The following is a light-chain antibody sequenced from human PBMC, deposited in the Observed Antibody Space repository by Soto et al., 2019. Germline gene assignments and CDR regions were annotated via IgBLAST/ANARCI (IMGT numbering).Light chain of an antibody. Sequence: EIVMTQSPATLSVSPGERTTLSCRASQSVSSNLAWYRQNPGQAPRLLIYDASTRATGIPASLSGSGSGTEFTLTISSLQSEDFGVYYCQQYDNWPLTFGGGTRVEI. J-gene: IGKJ4*01. CDR1: QSVSSN. CDR3: QQYDNWPLT. V-gene: IGKV3-15*01. CDR2: DAS.